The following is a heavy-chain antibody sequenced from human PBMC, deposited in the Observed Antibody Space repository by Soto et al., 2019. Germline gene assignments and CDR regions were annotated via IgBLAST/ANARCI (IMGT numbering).Heavy chain of an antibody. CDR1: GGSISNGNYY. V-gene: IGHV4-31*03. Sequence: PSETLSLTCTVSGGSISNGNYYWSWIRQHPGKGLEWIGCIYYSGSTYYNPSLKSRVTISVDTSKNQFSLKLSSVTAADTAVYYCARDDYHTNYFDSWGQGTLVTVSS. CDR3: ARDDYHTNYFDS. CDR2: IYYSGST. D-gene: IGHD3-16*01. J-gene: IGHJ4*02.